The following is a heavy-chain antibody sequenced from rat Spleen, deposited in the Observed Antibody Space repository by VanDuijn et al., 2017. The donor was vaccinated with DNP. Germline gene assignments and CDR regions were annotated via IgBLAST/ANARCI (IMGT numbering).Heavy chain of an antibody. CDR2: ISYDGGHT. Sequence: VQLVESGGGLVQPGRSLRLSCVASGFTFSDYYLAWVRQAPTKGLEWVAYISYDGGHTSYGDSMKGRFTISRDNAKSTLYLQMNSLRSEDMATYYCVRPHHYAGSYPRYWGQGVMVTVSS. CDR1: GFTFSDYY. J-gene: IGHJ2*01. CDR3: VRPHHYAGSYPRY. D-gene: IGHD1-12*03. V-gene: IGHV5-22*01.